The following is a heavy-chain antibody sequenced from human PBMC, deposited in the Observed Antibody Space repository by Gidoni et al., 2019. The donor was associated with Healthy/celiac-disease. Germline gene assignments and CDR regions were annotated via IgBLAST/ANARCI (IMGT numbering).Heavy chain of an antibody. V-gene: IGHV3-20*01. D-gene: IGHD3-10*01. J-gene: IGHJ4*02. Sequence: EVQQVESGGGVVRPGGSLRRSCAASGVTFDDYGMSWVRQAQGEGLEWVSGINWNGGSKGYADSVKGRFTISRDNAKNSLYLQMNSLRAEDTALYHCARENPGARGWGQGTLVTVSS. CDR2: INWNGGSK. CDR3: ARENPGARG. CDR1: GVTFDDYG.